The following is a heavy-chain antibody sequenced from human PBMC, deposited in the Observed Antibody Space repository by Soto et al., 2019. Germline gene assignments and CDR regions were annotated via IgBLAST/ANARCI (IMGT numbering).Heavy chain of an antibody. V-gene: IGHV1-18*04. D-gene: IGHD2-2*01. Sequence: QVQLVQSGAEVKKPGASVKVSCKASGYTFATYGITWVRQAPGQGLEWMGWIRGYSGKTNYAQNFQGRVTTTTDTSTSTAYMELRSLTSDDTAIYYCARLRYQELESWFDPWGQGTLVTVSS. CDR3: ARLRYQELESWFDP. CDR2: IRGYSGKT. J-gene: IGHJ5*02. CDR1: GYTFATYG.